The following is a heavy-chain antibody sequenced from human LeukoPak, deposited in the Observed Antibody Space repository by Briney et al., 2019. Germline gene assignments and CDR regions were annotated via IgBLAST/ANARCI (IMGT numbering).Heavy chain of an antibody. V-gene: IGHV4-61*02. CDR1: GGSISSGSYY. CDR2: IYTSGST. D-gene: IGHD3-3*01. J-gene: IGHJ4*02. CDR3: AVGYDFWSGPYYFDY. Sequence: SETLSLTCTVSGGSISSGSYYWSWIRQPAGKGLEWIGRIYTSGSTNYNPSLKSRVTISVHTSKNQFSLKLSSVTAAGTAVYYCAVGYDFWSGPYYFDYWGQGTLVTVSS.